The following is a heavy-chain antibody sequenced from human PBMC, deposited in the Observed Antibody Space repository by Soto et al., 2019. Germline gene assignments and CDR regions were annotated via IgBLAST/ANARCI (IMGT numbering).Heavy chain of an antibody. CDR1: GFTFISSA. CDR2: IVVGSGNT. J-gene: IGHJ6*02. V-gene: IGHV1-58*01. D-gene: IGHD1-26*01. CDR3: AGHSGTFPGRGYYHGLDV. Sequence: QMQLVQSGPEVKKPGTSVKVSCKASGFTFISSAVQWVRQARGQRLEWIGWIVVGSGNTIYAQKFRERVTVTRDMSTKTAYLELSSLTSDDTAVYYCAGHSGTFPGRGYYHGLDVWGQGTTVTVSS.